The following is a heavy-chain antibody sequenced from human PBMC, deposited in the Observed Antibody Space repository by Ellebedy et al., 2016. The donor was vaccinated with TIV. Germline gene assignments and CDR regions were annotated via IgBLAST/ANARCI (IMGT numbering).Heavy chain of an antibody. CDR1: GGSFSSRNW. Sequence: SETLSLTXAVSGGSFSSRNWWSWVRQPPGQGLEWIGEIYQQHGGTNYNPSLKTRLTMSIDNSNNQLSLRLSSVTAADTAVYYCARHGSGSYHSRDAFDIWGRGTMVSVSS. J-gene: IGHJ3*02. CDR2: IYQQHGGT. V-gene: IGHV4-4*02. D-gene: IGHD3-10*01. CDR3: ARHGSGSYHSRDAFDI.